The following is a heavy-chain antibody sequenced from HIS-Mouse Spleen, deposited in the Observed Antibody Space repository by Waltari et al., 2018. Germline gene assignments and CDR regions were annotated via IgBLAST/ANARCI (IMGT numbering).Heavy chain of an antibody. CDR1: GGSISSSSYY. V-gene: IGHV4-39*07. D-gene: IGHD6-13*01. CDR3: AREIPYSSSWYDWYFDL. J-gene: IGHJ2*01. Sequence: QLQLQESGPGLVKPSETLSLTCTVSGGSISSSSYYLGWIRQPPGKGLEWIGSIYYSGSTYYNPSLKSRVTISVDTSKNQFSLKLSSVTAADTAVYYCAREIPYSSSWYDWYFDLWGRGTLVNVSS. CDR2: IYYSGST.